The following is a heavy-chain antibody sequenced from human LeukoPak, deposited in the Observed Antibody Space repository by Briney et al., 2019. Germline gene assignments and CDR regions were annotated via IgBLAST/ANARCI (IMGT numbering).Heavy chain of an antibody. Sequence: SETLSLTCTVSGGSISSYYWSWIRQPPGKGLEWIGYIYYSGSTNYNPSLKSRVTISVDTSKNQFSLKLSSVTAADTAVYYCARGGDSGYDYLDYWGQGTLVTVSS. J-gene: IGHJ4*02. CDR3: ARGGDSGYDYLDY. CDR2: IYYSGST. D-gene: IGHD5-12*01. V-gene: IGHV4-59*01. CDR1: GGSISSYY.